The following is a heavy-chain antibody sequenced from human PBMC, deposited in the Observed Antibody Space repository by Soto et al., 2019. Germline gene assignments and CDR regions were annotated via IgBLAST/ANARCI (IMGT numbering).Heavy chain of an antibody. V-gene: IGHV4-61*08. CDR1: GASVNSRDYH. CDR2: VKNGGTT. J-gene: IGHJ4*02. CDR3: AVLLAGGGGDGN. Sequence: QVQLQESGPGLVKPSETLSLTCTVSGASVNSRDYHWSWIRQPPGRGLEWLGQVKNGGTTEFDAPSVKSRLTFSIDASKNQFSLKLNSVTAADTAIYYCAVLLAGGGGDGNWGQGTRVTVSS. D-gene: IGHD2-21*02.